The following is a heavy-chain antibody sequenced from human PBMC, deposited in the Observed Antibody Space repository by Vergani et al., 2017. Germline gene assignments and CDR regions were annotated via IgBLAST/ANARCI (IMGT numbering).Heavy chain of an antibody. J-gene: IGHJ6*02. V-gene: IGHV3-23*01. D-gene: IGHD2-15*01. CDR3: AKARDSNCKGGNCYSYYYGLDL. Sequence: EVQLLESGGGLVQPGGSLRLSCGASGFTFSSYAMTWVRQAPGKGLEWVSAISGSGGNTFYTDSVKGQFTISRDNSKDTLYLQMNSLRVEDTAIYYCAKARDSNCKGGNCYSYYYGLDLWGQGTTVTVSS. CDR2: ISGSGGNT. CDR1: GFTFSSYA.